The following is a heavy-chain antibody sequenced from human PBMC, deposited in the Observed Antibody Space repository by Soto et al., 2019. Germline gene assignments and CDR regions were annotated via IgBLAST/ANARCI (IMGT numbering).Heavy chain of an antibody. V-gene: IGHV3-21*01. CDR2: ISSSSSYI. D-gene: IGHD6-13*01. Sequence: GSLRLSCAASGFTFSSYSMNWVRQAPGKGLEWVSSISSSSSYIYYADSVKGRFTISRDNAKNSLYLQMNSLRAEDTAVYYCAREPSLGYSSSLFDYWGQGTLVTVSS. J-gene: IGHJ4*02. CDR1: GFTFSSYS. CDR3: AREPSLGYSSSLFDY.